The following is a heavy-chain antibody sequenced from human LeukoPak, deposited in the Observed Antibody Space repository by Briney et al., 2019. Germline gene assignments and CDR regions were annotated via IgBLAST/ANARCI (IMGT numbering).Heavy chain of an antibody. CDR2: ISYDGSNK. J-gene: IGHJ4*02. CDR1: GFTFSSYA. V-gene: IGHV3-30*04. CDR3: AIEGVAVPGCCDY. Sequence: GGSLRLSCAASGFTFSSYAMHWVRQAPGKGLEWVAVISYDGSNKYYADSVKGRFTIFRDNSKNTLYLQMNSLRAEDTAVYYCAIEGVAVPGCCDYWGEGTLVPVST. D-gene: IGHD6-19*01.